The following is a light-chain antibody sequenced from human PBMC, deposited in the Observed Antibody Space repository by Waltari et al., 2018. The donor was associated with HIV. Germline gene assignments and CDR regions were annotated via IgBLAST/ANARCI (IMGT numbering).Light chain of an antibody. J-gene: IGLJ2*01. V-gene: IGLV1-40*01. CDR3: QSYDSSLSGVI. CDR1: SSHIGAGSD. Sequence: QSVLTQPPSVSAAPGQRVTISCTGSSSHIGAGSDVHWYQHLPGTAPKLLIYDNNNRPSGVPDRFSGSKSGTSASLAITGLQAEDEADYYCQSYDSSLSGVIFGGGTKLTVL. CDR2: DNN.